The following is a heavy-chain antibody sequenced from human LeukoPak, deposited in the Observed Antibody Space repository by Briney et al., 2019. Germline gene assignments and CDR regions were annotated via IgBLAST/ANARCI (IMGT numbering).Heavy chain of an antibody. CDR3: ARLPTY. CDR1: GFTFSHYG. CDR2: IRYDGSNK. D-gene: IGHD2-15*01. J-gene: IGHJ4*02. V-gene: IGHV3-30*02. Sequence: GGSLRLSCAASGFTFSHYGMHWVRQAPGKGLEWVAFIRYDGSNKSYGDSVKGRFTISRDNAKNSLYLQMNSLRAEDTAVYYCARLPTYLGQGTLVTVSS.